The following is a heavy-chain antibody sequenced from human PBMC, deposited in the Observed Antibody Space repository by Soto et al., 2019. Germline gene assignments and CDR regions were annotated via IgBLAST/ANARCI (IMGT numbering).Heavy chain of an antibody. V-gene: IGHV4-59*01. Sequence: SETLSLTCTVSGGSISSYYWSWIRQPPGKGLEWIGYIYYSGSTNYNPSLKSRVTISVDTSKNQFSLKLSYVTAADTAVFYCARGRYYDSSGYYFDYWGQGTLVTVSS. CDR2: IYYSGST. D-gene: IGHD3-22*01. J-gene: IGHJ4*02. CDR1: GGSISSYY. CDR3: ARGRYYDSSGYYFDY.